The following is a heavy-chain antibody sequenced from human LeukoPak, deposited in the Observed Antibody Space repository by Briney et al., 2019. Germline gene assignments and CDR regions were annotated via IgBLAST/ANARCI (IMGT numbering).Heavy chain of an antibody. J-gene: IGHJ4*02. CDR2: NDCDDDK. Sequence: SAPALLNPTQTLTLTCTFSGFSLTTPGIRVSWIRQPPRKALESLAHNDCDDDKFYTTSLKTRLTLSKDTSKTQVVLTMTNMDPVDTATYYCARLYGDFYFDYWGQGTLVTVSS. D-gene: IGHD4-17*01. CDR3: ARLYGDFYFDY. V-gene: IGHV2-70*04. CDR1: GFSLTTPGIR.